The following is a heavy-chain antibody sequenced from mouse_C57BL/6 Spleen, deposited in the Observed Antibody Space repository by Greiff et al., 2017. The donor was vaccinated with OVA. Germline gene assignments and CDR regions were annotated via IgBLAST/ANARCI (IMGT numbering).Heavy chain of an antibody. CDR1: GYAFSSYW. V-gene: IGHV1-80*01. CDR2: IYPGDGDT. J-gene: IGHJ2*01. D-gene: IGHD1-1*01. Sequence: VQLQQSGAELVKPGASVKISCKASGYAFSSYWMNWVKQRPGKGLEWIGQIYPGDGDTNYNGKFKGKATLTADKSSSTAYMQLSSLTSEDSAVYFCARFTTVVAFDYWGQGTTLTVSS. CDR3: ARFTTVVAFDY.